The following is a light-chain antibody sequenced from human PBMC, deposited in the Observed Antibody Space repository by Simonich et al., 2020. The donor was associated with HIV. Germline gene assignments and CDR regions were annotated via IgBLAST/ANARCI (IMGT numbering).Light chain of an antibody. CDR1: RSNIGSNY. CDR2: SNN. J-gene: IGLJ2*01. V-gene: IGLV1-44*01. Sequence: QSVLTQPPSASGTPGQRVTISCSGSRSNIGSNYVYWYQQLPGTAPKLLIYSNNQRPPGVPDRFSGSKSGTSASLAISGLQSEDEADYYCTAWDDSLNGRVFGGGTKLTVL. CDR3: TAWDDSLNGRV.